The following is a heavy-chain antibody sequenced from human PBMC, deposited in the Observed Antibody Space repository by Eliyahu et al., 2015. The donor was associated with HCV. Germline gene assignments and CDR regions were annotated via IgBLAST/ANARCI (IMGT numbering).Heavy chain of an antibody. CDR2: IYYSGNT. D-gene: IGHD6-13*01. V-gene: IGHV4-39*01. CDR3: ARRLYSSSSFDY. Sequence: QLQPQESGPGLVKPSXTXSLTCXVXGGSISSSXYYWAWFXQPPGKGLEWIGNIYYSGNTYYNPSLKXRVTISVDTSKNQFSLKLTYVTAADTAVYYCARRLYSSSSFDYWGQGTLVTVSS. CDR1: GGSISSSXYY. J-gene: IGHJ4*02.